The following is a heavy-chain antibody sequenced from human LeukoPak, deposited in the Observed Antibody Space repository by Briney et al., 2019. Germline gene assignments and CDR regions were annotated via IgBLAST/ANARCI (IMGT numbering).Heavy chain of an antibody. Sequence: SVKVSCEASGFTFTSSAMQWVRQARGQRLEWIGWIVVGSGNTNYAQKFQERVTITRDMSTCTAYMELSSLRSEDTAVYYCAAETAHYDFWSGYYTGWGQGTLVTVSS. CDR1: GFTFTSSA. CDR2: IVVGSGNT. CDR3: AAETAHYDFWSGYYTG. J-gene: IGHJ4*02. V-gene: IGHV1-58*02. D-gene: IGHD3-3*01.